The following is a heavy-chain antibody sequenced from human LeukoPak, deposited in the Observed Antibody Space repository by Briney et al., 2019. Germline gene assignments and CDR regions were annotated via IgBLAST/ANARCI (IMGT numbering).Heavy chain of an antibody. V-gene: IGHV4-34*01. CDR1: GVSVSDDS. CDR2: ITHSGST. D-gene: IGHD6-13*01. Sequence: PSETLSLTCAIYGVSVSDDSWNWIRQPPGKGLEWIGEITHSGSTNYNQSLKSRITISVDPSKNQFSLKLSSVTAADTAVYYCARVYYSNSYDYWYFDLWGRGTLVTVSS. CDR3: ARVYYSNSYDYWYFDL. J-gene: IGHJ2*01.